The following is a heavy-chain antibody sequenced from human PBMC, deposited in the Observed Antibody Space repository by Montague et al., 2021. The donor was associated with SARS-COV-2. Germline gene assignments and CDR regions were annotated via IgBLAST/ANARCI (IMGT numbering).Heavy chain of an antibody. CDR1: NGSLNSYY. CDR3: ARGFRVSPYFQH. D-gene: IGHD2-21*01. J-gene: IGHJ1*01. Sequence: SETLSLTCNVSNGSLNSYYWSWIRQPPGKGLEWIGYIYYSGSTTYNPSLKSRVTISMDTSKNQVSLNLTSVTAPDTAVYYCARGFRVSPYFQHWGQGTLVIVSS. V-gene: IGHV4-59*01. CDR2: IYYSGST.